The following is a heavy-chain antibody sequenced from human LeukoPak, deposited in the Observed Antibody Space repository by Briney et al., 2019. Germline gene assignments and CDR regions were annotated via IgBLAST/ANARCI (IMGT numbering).Heavy chain of an antibody. CDR3: AREEEDCSSTSCYTKFDY. J-gene: IGHJ4*02. D-gene: IGHD2-2*02. V-gene: IGHV4-59*01. Sequence: SETLSLTCTVSGVSISCYYWSWIRQPPGKGLEWHGYIYYSGSTNYNPSLKSRVTISVDTSKNQFSLKLSSVTAADTAVYYCAREEEDCSSTSCYTKFDYWGQGTLVTVSS. CDR1: GVSISCYY. CDR2: IYYSGST.